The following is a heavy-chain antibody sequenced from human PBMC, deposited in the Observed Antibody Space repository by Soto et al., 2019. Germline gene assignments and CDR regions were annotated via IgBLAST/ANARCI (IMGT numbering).Heavy chain of an antibody. CDR2: ISNSRSYI. J-gene: IGHJ4*02. CDR3: ARERWLHIFDY. CDR1: GFTFSSYS. Sequence: EVQLVESGGGLVKPGGSLRLSCAASGFTFSSYSMNWVRQAPGKGLEWVSSISNSRSYIYYADSVKGRFTISRDNAKNTLYLQMNSLRAEDTAVYYCARERWLHIFDYWGQGTLVTVSS. D-gene: IGHD5-12*01. V-gene: IGHV3-21*01.